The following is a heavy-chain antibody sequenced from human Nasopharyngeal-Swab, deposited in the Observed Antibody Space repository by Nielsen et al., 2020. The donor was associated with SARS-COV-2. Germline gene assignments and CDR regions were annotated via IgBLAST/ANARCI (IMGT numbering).Heavy chain of an antibody. V-gene: IGHV1-2*02. D-gene: IGHD3-22*01. J-gene: IGHJ4*02. CDR3: ARDYYDNYDSDY. CDR2: INPYSGDT. Sequence: ASVKVSCKTSGYTFTDHYIQWVRQVPGQALDWVGCINPYSGDTKYAQKFQGRVTVTRDTSRSTAYIELSRLRSDDTAVYYCARDYYDNYDSDYWGQGTLVTVSS. CDR1: GYTFTDHY.